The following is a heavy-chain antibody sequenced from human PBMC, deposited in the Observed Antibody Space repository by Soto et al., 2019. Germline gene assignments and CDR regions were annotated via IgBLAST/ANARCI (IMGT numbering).Heavy chain of an antibody. J-gene: IGHJ5*01. CDR1: GASIDNFAYY. CDR3: ARRERYYGSPGWFDP. V-gene: IGHV4-39*01. D-gene: IGHD3-10*01. CDR2: VYYNENT. Sequence: SETLSLTCSVSGASIDNFAYYWGWIRQPPGKGLEWIGTVYYNENTYYNPSLKSRVAISVDTAKNQFSLNLRSVTAADTAIYFCARRERYYGSPGWFDPWGQGTLVTVSS.